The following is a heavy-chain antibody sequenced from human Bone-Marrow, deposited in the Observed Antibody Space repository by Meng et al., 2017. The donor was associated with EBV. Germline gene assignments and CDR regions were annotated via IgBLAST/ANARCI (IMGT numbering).Heavy chain of an antibody. V-gene: IGHV1-2*06. CDR1: GYTFTGYY. D-gene: IGHD2-2*01. CDR3: ARTFTSLVLFSPDFDY. J-gene: IGHJ4*02. Sequence: QGRLVQSGAEVRNPGASVKVSCNASGYTFTGYYMHWVRQAPGQGLEWMGRIDPNSGGTLYAQKFQGSFTMTRDTSISTAYMELTRLRSDDTAVYYCARTFTSLVLFSPDFDYWGQGTLVTVSS. CDR2: IDPNSGGT.